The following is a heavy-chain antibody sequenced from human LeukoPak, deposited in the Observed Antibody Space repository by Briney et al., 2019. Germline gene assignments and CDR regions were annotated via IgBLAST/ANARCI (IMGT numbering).Heavy chain of an antibody. Sequence: GASVKVSCKASGGTFSSYAISWVRQAPRQGLEWMGWISAYNGNTNYAQKLQGRVTMTTDTSTSTAYMELRSLRSDDTAVYYCARDPPWELLLRGYYFDYWGQGTLVTVSS. CDR1: GGTFSSYA. V-gene: IGHV1-18*01. CDR3: ARDPPWELLLRGYYFDY. J-gene: IGHJ4*02. CDR2: ISAYNGNT. D-gene: IGHD1-26*01.